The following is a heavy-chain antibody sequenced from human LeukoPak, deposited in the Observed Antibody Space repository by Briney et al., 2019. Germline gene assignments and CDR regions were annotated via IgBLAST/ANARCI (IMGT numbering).Heavy chain of an antibody. J-gene: IGHJ4*02. CDR2: INHSGST. D-gene: IGHD2-2*01. Sequence: SETLSLTCAVYGGSFSGYYWSWIRQPPGKGLEWIGEINHSGSTNYNPSLKSRVTISVDTSKNQFSLRLNSVTAADTAVYYCARHGPLDCRRTSCSFDYWGQGTLVTVSS. V-gene: IGHV4-34*01. CDR1: GGSFSGYY. CDR3: ARHGPLDCRRTSCSFDY.